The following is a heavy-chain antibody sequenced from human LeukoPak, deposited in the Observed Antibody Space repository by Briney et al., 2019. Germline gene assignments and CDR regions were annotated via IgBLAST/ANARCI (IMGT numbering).Heavy chain of an antibody. CDR2: IHPEGNEK. Sequence: GGSLRLSCAVSGFTFSNFWMSWVRQAPGRGLEWVANIHPEGNEKYHVESVKGRFTISRDNTKNLLFLQMNGLRVEDTAVYYCARGDDFSGDHWGQGTLVTVSS. CDR1: GFTFSNFW. CDR3: ARGDDFSGDH. D-gene: IGHD1-1*01. J-gene: IGHJ4*02. V-gene: IGHV3-7*04.